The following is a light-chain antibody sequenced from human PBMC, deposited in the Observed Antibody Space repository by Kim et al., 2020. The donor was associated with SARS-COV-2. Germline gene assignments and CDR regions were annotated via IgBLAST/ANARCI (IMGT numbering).Light chain of an antibody. CDR3: QQRSSWPWT. CDR2: DAS. CDR1: QSVSSF. Sequence: LAPGERATRSCRASQSVSSFLAWYQQKPGKAPRLLVYDASTRATGIPARFSGSGSGTDFTLTISSLEPEDFAVYYCQQRSSWPWTFGQGTKVDIK. V-gene: IGKV3-11*01. J-gene: IGKJ1*01.